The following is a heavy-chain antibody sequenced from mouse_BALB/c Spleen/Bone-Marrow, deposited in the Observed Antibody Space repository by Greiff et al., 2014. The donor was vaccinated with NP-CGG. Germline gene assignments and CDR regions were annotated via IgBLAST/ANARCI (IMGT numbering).Heavy chain of an antibody. V-gene: IGHV1-18*01. Sequence: EVQGVESGPELVKPGASIKISCKASGYSFTGYTMNWVKQSHGKNLEWIGLINPYNGGTRYNQKFKGKATLTVDKSSSTAYMELLSLTSEDSAVYYCARGPPLYYDYGFDYWGQGTTLTVSS. CDR2: INPYNGGT. D-gene: IGHD2-4*01. CDR1: GYSFTGYT. CDR3: ARGPPLYYDYGFDY. J-gene: IGHJ2*01.